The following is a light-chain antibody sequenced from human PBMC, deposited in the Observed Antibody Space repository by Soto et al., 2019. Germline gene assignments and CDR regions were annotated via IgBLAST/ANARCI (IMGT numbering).Light chain of an antibody. J-gene: IGKJ1*01. CDR3: QQYSSWWT. CDR2: DAS. V-gene: IGKV1-5*01. Sequence: DIQMTQSPSTLSTSVGDRVTITCRASQTITTWLAWYQQKPGKAPKLLIYDASTLESGVPSRFSGSGFGTEFSLTISSLQPDDSATYYCQQYSSWWTVGPGTKVDIK. CDR1: QTITTW.